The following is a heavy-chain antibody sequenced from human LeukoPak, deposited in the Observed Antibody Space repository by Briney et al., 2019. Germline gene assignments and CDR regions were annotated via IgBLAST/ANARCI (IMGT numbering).Heavy chain of an antibody. CDR2: IYYSGST. CDR3: ARHLEYDYFDY. D-gene: IGHD2/OR15-2a*01. J-gene: IGHJ4*02. Sequence: ASETLSLTCTVSGGSISSSSYYWGWIRQPPGKGLEWIGSIYYSGSTYYNPSLKSRVTISADTSKNQFSLKLSSVTAADTAVYYCARHLEYDYFDYWGQGTLVTVSS. CDR1: GGSISSSSYY. V-gene: IGHV4-39*01.